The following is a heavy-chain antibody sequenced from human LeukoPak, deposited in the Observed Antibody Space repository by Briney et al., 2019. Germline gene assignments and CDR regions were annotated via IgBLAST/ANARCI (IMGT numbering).Heavy chain of an antibody. CDR2: IRYDGSNK. D-gene: IGHD6-13*01. CDR3: AKEMAAGGADAFDI. Sequence: PGGSLRLSCAASGFTFSNYGMHWVRQAPGKGLEWVAFIRYDGSNKYYADSVKGRFTISRDNSKNTLYLQMSSLRAEDTALYYCAKEMAAGGADAFDIWGQGTMVTVSS. CDR1: GFTFSNYG. V-gene: IGHV3-30*02. J-gene: IGHJ3*02.